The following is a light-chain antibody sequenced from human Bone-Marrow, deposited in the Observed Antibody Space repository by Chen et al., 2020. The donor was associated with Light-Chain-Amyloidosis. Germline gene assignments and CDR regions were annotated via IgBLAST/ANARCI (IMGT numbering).Light chain of an antibody. Sequence: SYELTQPPSVSVSPGQTARLTCSGDDLPTKYAYWYHQRPGQAPVLVIHRDTERPSGISERFSGSSSGTKATLTISGVEAEDEADYNWQSADSSGTYEVIFGGGTKLTVL. J-gene: IGLJ2*01. CDR3: QSADSSGTYEVI. CDR1: DLPTKY. V-gene: IGLV3-25*03. CDR2: RDT.